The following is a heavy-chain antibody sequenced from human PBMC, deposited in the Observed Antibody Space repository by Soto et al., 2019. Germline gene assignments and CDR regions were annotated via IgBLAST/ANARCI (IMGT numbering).Heavy chain of an antibody. J-gene: IGHJ4*02. D-gene: IGHD3-16*02. Sequence: VQLLESGGGLVQPGGSLRLSCAASGFTFSSYAMSWVRQAPGKGLEWVSAISGSGGSTYYADSVKGRFTISRDNSKNTLYLQMNSLRAEDTAVYYCAKVGDYVWGSYRYWARYYFDYWGQGTLVTVSS. CDR1: GFTFSSYA. CDR3: AKVGDYVWGSYRYWARYYFDY. CDR2: ISGSGGST. V-gene: IGHV3-23*01.